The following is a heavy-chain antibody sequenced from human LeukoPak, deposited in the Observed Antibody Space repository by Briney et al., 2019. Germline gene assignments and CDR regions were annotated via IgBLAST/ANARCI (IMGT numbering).Heavy chain of an antibody. CDR3: ARQSSGWRFYFDY. CDR2: IYYSGNT. Sequence: PSETLSLTCTLSGGSISSNNYYWGWIRQPPGKGLAWIGSIYYSGNTYYNPSPKSRVTISVDTSKNQFSLKLSSVTAADTALYYCARQSSGWRFYFDYWGQGTLVTVSS. J-gene: IGHJ4*02. D-gene: IGHD6-19*01. V-gene: IGHV4-39*01. CDR1: GGSISSNNYY.